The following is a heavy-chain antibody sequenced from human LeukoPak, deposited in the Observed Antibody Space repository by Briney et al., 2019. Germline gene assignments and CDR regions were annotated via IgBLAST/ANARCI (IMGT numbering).Heavy chain of an antibody. D-gene: IGHD5-24*01. Sequence: PSETLSLTCTVSGGSIGSYYWSWIRQPPGKGLEWIGYIYYSGSTNYNPSLKSRVTISVDTSKNQFSLKLSSVTAADTAVYYCARGGYKSFDYWGQGTLVTVSS. J-gene: IGHJ4*02. V-gene: IGHV4-59*01. CDR2: IYYSGST. CDR3: ARGGYKSFDY. CDR1: GGSIGSYY.